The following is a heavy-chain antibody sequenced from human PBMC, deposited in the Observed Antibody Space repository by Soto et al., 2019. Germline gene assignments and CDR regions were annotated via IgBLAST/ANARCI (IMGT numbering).Heavy chain of an antibody. J-gene: IGHJ5*02. D-gene: IGHD2-15*01. V-gene: IGHV1-18*01. Sequence: ASVKVSCKASGYTFTSYGISWVRQAPGQGLEWMGWISAYNGNTNYAQKLQDRVTMTTDTSTSTAYMELSSLRSEDTAVYYCARVLRYCSGGSCLDPWGQGTLVTVSS. CDR3: ARVLRYCSGGSCLDP. CDR1: GYTFTSYG. CDR2: ISAYNGNT.